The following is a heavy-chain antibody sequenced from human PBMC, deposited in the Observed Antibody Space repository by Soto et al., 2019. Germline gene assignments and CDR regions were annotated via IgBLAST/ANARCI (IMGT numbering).Heavy chain of an antibody. CDR1: GGAISTYY. V-gene: IGHV4-4*07. J-gene: IGHJ5*02. CDR2: IYSSGST. D-gene: IGHD3-3*01. CDR3: ARGQRFSDWFDP. Sequence: PSETLSLTCTFSGGAISTYYWTWIRQPAGKGLEWIGRIYSSGSTKYNPSLQSRVTMSLDTSNNQFSLRLTSVTAADTAVYYCARGQRFSDWFDPWGQGTLVT.